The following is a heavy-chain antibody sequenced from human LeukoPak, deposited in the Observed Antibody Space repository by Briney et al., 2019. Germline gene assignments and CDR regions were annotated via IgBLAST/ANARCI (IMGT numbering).Heavy chain of an antibody. CDR3: AKHSYYSSSPLYYFDY. D-gene: IGHD6-6*01. CDR2: ISGSGGST. Sequence: PGGSLRLSCAASGFTFSSYAMSWVRQAPGKGLEWVSAISGSGGSTYYADSVKGRFTISRDNSKNTLYLQMNSLRAEDTAVYYCAKHSYYSSSPLYYFDYWGQGTLVTVSS. V-gene: IGHV3-23*01. CDR1: GFTFSSYA. J-gene: IGHJ4*02.